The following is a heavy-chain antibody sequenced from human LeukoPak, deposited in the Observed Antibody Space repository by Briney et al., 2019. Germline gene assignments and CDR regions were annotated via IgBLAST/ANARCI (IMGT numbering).Heavy chain of an antibody. CDR1: GFTFSSYS. J-gene: IGHJ5*02. D-gene: IGHD3-22*01. Sequence: PGGSLRLSCAASGFTFSSYSMNWVRQAPGKGLEWVSSISSSSSYIYYADSVEGRFTISRDNAKNSLYLQMNSLRAEDTAVYYCARNYYDSSGYANWFDPWGQGTLVTVSS. CDR3: ARNYYDSSGYANWFDP. V-gene: IGHV3-21*01. CDR2: ISSSSSYI.